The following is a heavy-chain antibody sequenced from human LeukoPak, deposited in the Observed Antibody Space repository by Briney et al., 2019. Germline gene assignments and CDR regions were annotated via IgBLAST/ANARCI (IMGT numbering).Heavy chain of an antibody. CDR3: ARGLCSGGSCYYYYGMDV. D-gene: IGHD2-15*01. CDR1: GGSISSSSCY. V-gene: IGHV4-39*07. J-gene: IGHJ6*02. Sequence: PSETLSLTCTVSGGSISSSSCYWGWIRQPPGKGLEWIGSIYYSGSTYYNPSLKSRVTISVDTSKNQFSLKLSSVTAADTAVYYCARGLCSGGSCYYYYGMDVWGQGTTVTVSS. CDR2: IYYSGST.